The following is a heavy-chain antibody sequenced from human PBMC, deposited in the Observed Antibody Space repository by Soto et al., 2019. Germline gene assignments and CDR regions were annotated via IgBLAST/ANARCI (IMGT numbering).Heavy chain of an antibody. CDR3: ARGADIVVVPAALDY. J-gene: IGHJ4*02. Sequence: SETLSLTCTVSGGSISSGDYYRSWIRQPPGKGLEWIGYIYYSGSTYYNPSLKSRVTISVDTSKNQFSLKLSSVTAADTAVYYCARGADIVVVPAALDYWGQGTLVTVSS. CDR2: IYYSGST. V-gene: IGHV4-30-4*01. D-gene: IGHD2-2*01. CDR1: GGSISSGDYY.